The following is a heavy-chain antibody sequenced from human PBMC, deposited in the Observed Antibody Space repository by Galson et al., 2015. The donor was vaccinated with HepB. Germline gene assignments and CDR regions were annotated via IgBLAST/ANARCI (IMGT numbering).Heavy chain of an antibody. V-gene: IGHV6-1*01. Sequence: CAISGDSVSSNSAAWNWIRQSPSRGLEWLGRTYYRSKWYNDYAVSVKSRITINPDTSKNQFSLQLNSVTPEDTAVYYCARVNELVPYWYFDLWGRGTLVTVSS. CDR2: TYYRSKWYN. CDR3: ARVNELVPYWYFDL. J-gene: IGHJ2*01. D-gene: IGHD6-13*01. CDR1: GDSVSSNSAA.